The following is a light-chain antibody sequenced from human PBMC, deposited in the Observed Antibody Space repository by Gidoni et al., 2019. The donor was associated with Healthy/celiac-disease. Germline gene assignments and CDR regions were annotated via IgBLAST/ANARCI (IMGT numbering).Light chain of an antibody. CDR3: QQSYSTPLT. J-gene: IGKJ4*01. Sequence: DIQMSQSPSSPSASVGDRVTITCRVSQSISSYLNWYQQKPGKAPKLLIYAASSLQSGVPARFSGSGSGTDFTLTISSLQPEDFATYYCQQSYSTPLTFGGGTKVEIK. V-gene: IGKV1-39*01. CDR2: AAS. CDR1: QSISSY.